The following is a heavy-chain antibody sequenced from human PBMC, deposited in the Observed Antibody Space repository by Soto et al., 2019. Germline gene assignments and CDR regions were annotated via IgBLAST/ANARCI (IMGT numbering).Heavy chain of an antibody. V-gene: IGHV4-30-4*01. J-gene: IGHJ4*02. CDR2: IYYSGST. CDR1: GGSINSGDYY. Sequence: SETLSLTCTDSGGSINSGDYYWGWIRHPPGKGLEWIGYIYYSGSTYYNPSLKSRVTISVDTSKNQFSLKLDSVTAADAAVYYCARASTIFGVVVRFDSWGQGTLVTVSS. CDR3: ARASTIFGVVVRFDS. D-gene: IGHD3-3*01.